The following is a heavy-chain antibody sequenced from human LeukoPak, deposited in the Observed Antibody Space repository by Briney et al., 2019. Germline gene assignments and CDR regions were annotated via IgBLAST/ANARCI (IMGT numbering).Heavy chain of an antibody. CDR1: GGSITSSLYF. CDR3: ARFPGSAEYRHYYYMDV. V-gene: IGHV4-39*07. CDR2: IYYSGTT. D-gene: IGHD2-15*01. J-gene: IGHJ6*03. Sequence: SETLSLTCSISGGSITSSLYFWGWIRQPPGKGLEWIGNIYYSGTTYYKPSFNSRVTISLDTSKNQFSLRLSSVTAADTAVYYCARFPGSAEYRHYYYMDVWGKGTTVTVSS.